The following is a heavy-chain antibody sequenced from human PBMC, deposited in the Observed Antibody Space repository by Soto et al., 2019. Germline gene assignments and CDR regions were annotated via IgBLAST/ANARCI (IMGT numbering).Heavy chain of an antibody. D-gene: IGHD3-22*01. CDR2: IYYSGST. V-gene: IGHV4-59*01. J-gene: IGHJ4*02. Sequence: SETLSLTCTVSGGSISSYYWSWIRQPPGKGLEWIGYIYYSGSTNYNPSLKSRVTISVDTSKNQFSLKLSSVTAADTAVYYCATLFSSGSQNDCWGQGTLVTVSS. CDR3: ATLFSSGSQNDC. CDR1: GGSISSYY.